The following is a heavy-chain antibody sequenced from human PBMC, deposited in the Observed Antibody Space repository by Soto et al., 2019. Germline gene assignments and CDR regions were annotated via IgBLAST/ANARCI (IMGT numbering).Heavy chain of an antibody. V-gene: IGHV1-18*04. CDR3: ARDRPGVYYYYGMDV. J-gene: IGHJ6*02. CDR2: ISAYNGNT. CDR1: GYTFASYG. Sequence: VSCKASGYTFASYGISWVRQAPGQGLESMGWISAYNGNTNYAQKLQGRVTMTTDTSTSTAYMELRSLRSDDTAVYYCARDRPGVYYYYGMDVWGQGTTVTVSS.